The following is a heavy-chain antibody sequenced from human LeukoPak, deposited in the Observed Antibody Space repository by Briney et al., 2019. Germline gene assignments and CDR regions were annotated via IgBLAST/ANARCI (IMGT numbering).Heavy chain of an antibody. V-gene: IGHV5-51*01. Sequence: GESLKISCQGSGSSFTSYWIGWVRQMPGKGLEWMEIIYPGDSDTRYSPSFQGQVTISADKSISTAYLQWSSLKASDTAMYYCARHGPITGTPGDYWGQGTLVTVSS. CDR1: GSSFTSYW. J-gene: IGHJ4*02. D-gene: IGHD1-20*01. CDR3: ARHGPITGTPGDY. CDR2: IYPGDSDT.